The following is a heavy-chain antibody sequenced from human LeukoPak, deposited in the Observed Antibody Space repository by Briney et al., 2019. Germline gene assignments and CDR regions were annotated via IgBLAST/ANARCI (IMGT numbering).Heavy chain of an antibody. Sequence: GGSLRPSCAASGFTFDDYGMSWVRQAQGKGLEWVSGINWNGGGTGYADSVKGRFTISRDNAKNSLYLQMNSLRAEDTALYYCARVGTYYDILAGYYSTYFDYWGQGTLVTVSS. V-gene: IGHV3-20*04. D-gene: IGHD3-9*01. CDR3: ARVGTYYDILAGYYSTYFDY. CDR1: GFTFDDYG. J-gene: IGHJ4*02. CDR2: INWNGGGT.